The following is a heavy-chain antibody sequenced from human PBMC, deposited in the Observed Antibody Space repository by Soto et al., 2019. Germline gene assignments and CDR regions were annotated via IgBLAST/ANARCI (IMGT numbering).Heavy chain of an antibody. CDR1: GGTFSSYA. D-gene: IGHD3-3*01. Sequence: SVKVSCKASGGTFSSYAISWVRQAPGQGLEGMGGIIPIFGTANYAQKFQGRVTITADESTSTAYMELSSLRSEDTAVYYCARDRAYYDFWSGYSAPYYYYYGMDVWGQGTTVTAP. V-gene: IGHV1-69*13. CDR3: ARDRAYYDFWSGYSAPYYYYYGMDV. J-gene: IGHJ6*02. CDR2: IIPIFGTA.